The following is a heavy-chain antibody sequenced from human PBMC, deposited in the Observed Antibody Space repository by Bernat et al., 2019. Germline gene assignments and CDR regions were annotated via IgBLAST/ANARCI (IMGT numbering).Heavy chain of an antibody. D-gene: IGHD5-18*01. CDR3: AKATDTAIETYYFDY. J-gene: IGHJ4*02. CDR1: GFTFSSYG. CDR2: ISYDGSNK. V-gene: IGHV3-30*18. Sequence: QVQLVESGGGVVQPGRSLRLSCAASGFTFSSYGMHWVRQAPGKGLEWVAVISYDGSNKYYADSVKGRFTISRDNSKNTLYLQMNSPRAEDTAVYYCAKATDTAIETYYFDYWGQGTLVTVSS.